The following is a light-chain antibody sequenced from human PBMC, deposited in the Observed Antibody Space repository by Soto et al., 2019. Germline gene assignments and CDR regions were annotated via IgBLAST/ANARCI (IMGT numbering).Light chain of an antibody. CDR1: QSISSW. V-gene: IGKV1-39*01. CDR2: DAS. CDR3: RQSYSTTWT. Sequence: DIQMTQSPSTLSASVGDRVTITCRASQSISSWLAWYQQKPGKAPKLLIYDASSLQSGVPSRFSGSGSETDFTLTISSLQPEDFATYSCRQSYSTTWTFGQGTKVDI. J-gene: IGKJ1*01.